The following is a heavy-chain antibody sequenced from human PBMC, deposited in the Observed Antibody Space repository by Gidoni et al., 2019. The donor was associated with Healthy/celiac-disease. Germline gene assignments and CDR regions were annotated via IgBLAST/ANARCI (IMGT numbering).Heavy chain of an antibody. V-gene: IGHV3-9*01. D-gene: IGHD3-22*01. J-gene: IGHJ4*02. CDR2: ISWNSGSI. CDR3: AKTYYDSSGYYD. CDR1: GFTFDDYA. Sequence: EVQLVESGGGLVQPGRSLRLSCAASGFTFDDYAMHWVRQAPGKGLEWVSGISWNSGSIGYADSVKGRFTISRDNAKNSLYLQMNSLRAEDTALYYCAKTYYDSSGYYDWGQGTLVTVSS.